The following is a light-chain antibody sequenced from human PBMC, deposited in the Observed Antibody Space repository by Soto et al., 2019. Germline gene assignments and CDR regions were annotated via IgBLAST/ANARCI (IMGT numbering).Light chain of an antibody. Sequence: EIVLTQPPATLPVSPGERATLSCRASQSVRSNLAWYQQKPGQAPRLLIYGASTRATGIPARFSGSGSGTEFTLTISSLEPEDFAVYYCQQRSNWPPSITFGQGTRLEIK. V-gene: IGKV3-11*01. J-gene: IGKJ5*01. CDR2: GAS. CDR3: QQRSNWPPSIT. CDR1: QSVRSN.